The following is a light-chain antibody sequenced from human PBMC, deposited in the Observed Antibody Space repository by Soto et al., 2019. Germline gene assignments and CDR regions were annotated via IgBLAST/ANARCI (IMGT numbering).Light chain of an antibody. J-gene: IGLJ2*01. CDR2: EVT. CDR1: INDVGGYNY. CDR3: SSYTITSTCV. V-gene: IGLV2-14*01. Sequence: QSALTQPASVSGSPGQSITISCTGTINDVGGYNYVSWYQLHPGKAPKLMIYEVTNRPSGVSDRFSGSKSGNTASLTISGLQAEDEADYYCSSYTITSTCVFGVGTKLTVL.